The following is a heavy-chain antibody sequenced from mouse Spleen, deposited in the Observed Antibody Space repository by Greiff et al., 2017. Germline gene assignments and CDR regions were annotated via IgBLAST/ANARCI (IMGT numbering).Heavy chain of an antibody. Sequence: EVKLVESGPGLVKPSQSLSLTCSVTGYSITSGYYWNWIRQFPGNKLEWMGYISYDGSNNYNPSLKNRISITRDTSKNQFFLKLNSVTTEDTATYYCAMRYAMDYWGQGTSVTVSS. CDR3: AMRYAMDY. CDR1: GYSITSGYY. V-gene: IGHV3-6*01. J-gene: IGHJ4*01. CDR2: ISYDGSN.